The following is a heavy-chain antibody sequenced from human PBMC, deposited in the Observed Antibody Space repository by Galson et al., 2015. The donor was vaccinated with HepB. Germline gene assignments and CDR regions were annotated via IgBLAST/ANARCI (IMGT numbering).Heavy chain of an antibody. CDR3: TTELGYCSSTSCAFDY. J-gene: IGHJ4*02. V-gene: IGHV3-15*07. CDR1: GFTFSNAW. D-gene: IGHD2-2*01. Sequence: SLRLSCAASGFTFSNAWMNWVRQAPGKGLEWVGRIKSKTDGGTTDYAAPVKGRFTISRDDSKNTLYLQMNSLKTEDTAVYYCTTELGYCSSTSCAFDYWVQRTLVTVSS. CDR2: IKSKTDGGTT.